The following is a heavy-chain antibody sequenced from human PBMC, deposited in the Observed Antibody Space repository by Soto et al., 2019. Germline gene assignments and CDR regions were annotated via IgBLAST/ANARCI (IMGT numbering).Heavy chain of an antibody. CDR2: ISYDGSNK. CDR3: ARDHLCSTVTFCYYYYGMDV. Sequence: GSLRLSCAASGFTFSSYAMHWVRQAPGKGLEWVAVISYDGSNKYYADSVKGRFTISRDNSKNTLYLQMNSLRAEDTAVYYCARDHLCSTVTFCYYYYGMDVWGQGTTVTVSS. J-gene: IGHJ6*02. CDR1: GFTFSSYA. D-gene: IGHD4-17*01. V-gene: IGHV3-30-3*01.